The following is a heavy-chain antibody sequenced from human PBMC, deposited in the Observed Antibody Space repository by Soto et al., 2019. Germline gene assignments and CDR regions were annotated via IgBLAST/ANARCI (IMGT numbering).Heavy chain of an antibody. V-gene: IGHV3-23*01. CDR1: GFIFENFG. D-gene: IGHD1-26*01. Sequence: GGSLRLSCAASGFIFENFGMSWVRQAPGKGLEWISSISGSGFKKYYADSVKGRFTIARDNSKSTVYLELNNLSAEDTAVYHCAKNQGVELVPLATVDWFDPWGQGSVVTVSS. J-gene: IGHJ5*02. CDR2: ISGSGFKK. CDR3: AKNQGVELVPLATVDWFDP.